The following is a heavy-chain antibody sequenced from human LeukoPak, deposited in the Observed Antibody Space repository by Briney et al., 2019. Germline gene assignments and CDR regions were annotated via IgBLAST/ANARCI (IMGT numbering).Heavy chain of an antibody. V-gene: IGHV3-74*01. CDR2: INSDGSST. D-gene: IGHD3-10*01. Sequence: PGGSLSLSCAASGFTFSAYWMHWVRHAPRKGLVWVSRINSDGSSTSYAASVKGRFTISRDNAKNTPYLQMNSLRAEDTAVYYCARANYYGSGRAAFDIWGQGTTVTVSS. CDR1: GFTFSAYW. CDR3: ARANYYGSGRAAFDI. J-gene: IGHJ3*02.